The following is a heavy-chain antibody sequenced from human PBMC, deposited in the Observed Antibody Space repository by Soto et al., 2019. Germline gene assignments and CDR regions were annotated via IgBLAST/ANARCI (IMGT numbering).Heavy chain of an antibody. D-gene: IGHD2-15*01. CDR1: GFTFSSYA. Sequence: GGSLRLSCAASGFTFSSYAMHWVRQAPGKGLEWVAVISYDGSNKYYADSVKGRFTISRDNSKNTLYLQMNSLRAEDTAVYYCAREMFVVVVAATRPLYGMDVWGQGTTVTVSS. CDR3: AREMFVVVVAATRPLYGMDV. V-gene: IGHV3-30-3*01. J-gene: IGHJ6*02. CDR2: ISYDGSNK.